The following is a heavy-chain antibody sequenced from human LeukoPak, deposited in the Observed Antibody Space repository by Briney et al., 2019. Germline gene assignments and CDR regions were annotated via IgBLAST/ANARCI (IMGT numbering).Heavy chain of an antibody. CDR1: GYTFTGYY. CDR2: INPNSGGT. Sequence: ASVKVSCKASGYTFTGYYMHWVRQAPGQGLEWMGWINPNSGGTNYAQKFQGRVTMTRDTSISTAYMELSRLRSDDTAMYYCARDFNPAGSVSFDYWGQGTLVTVSS. D-gene: IGHD1-26*01. V-gene: IGHV1-2*02. J-gene: IGHJ4*02. CDR3: ARDFNPAGSVSFDY.